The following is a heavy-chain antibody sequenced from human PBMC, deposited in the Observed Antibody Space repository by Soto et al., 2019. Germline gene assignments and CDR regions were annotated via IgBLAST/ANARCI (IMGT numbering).Heavy chain of an antibody. CDR2: ISSSGTYI. J-gene: IGHJ6*02. D-gene: IGHD2-2*01. CDR3: ARDPSDCSSTSCWGYYALDV. Sequence: GGSLRLSCAASGFTFSTYSMNWIRQAPGKGLEWVSSISSSGTYIHYADSLKGRFTISRDNAKNSLYLQMISLRAEDTAVYYCARDPSDCSSTSCWGYYALDVWGQGTTVTVSS. V-gene: IGHV3-21*01. CDR1: GFTFSTYS.